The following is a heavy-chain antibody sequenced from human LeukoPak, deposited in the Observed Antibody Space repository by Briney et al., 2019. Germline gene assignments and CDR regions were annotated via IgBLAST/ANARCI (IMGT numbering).Heavy chain of an antibody. CDR3: AKKIGTGPGHNWFDP. J-gene: IGHJ5*02. CDR2: ISDSGDNT. D-gene: IGHD2-8*02. CDR1: GFNFGSYY. V-gene: IGHV3-23*01. Sequence: GGSLRLSCAASGFNFGSYYMTWVRQAPGKGLEWVSVISDSGDNTYYADSVKGRFTVSRDNSRDTLYLQMNSLRAEDTALYYCAKKIGTGPGHNWFDPWGQGALVTVSS.